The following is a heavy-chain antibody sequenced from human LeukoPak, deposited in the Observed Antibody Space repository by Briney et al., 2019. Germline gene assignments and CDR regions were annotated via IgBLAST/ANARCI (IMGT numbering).Heavy chain of an antibody. CDR1: GFTFSSYAM. Sequence: GSLRLSCAASGFTFSSYAMSWVRQAPGKGLEWIGEIYHSGSTNYNPSLKSRVTISVDKSKNQFSLKLSSVTAADTAVYYCASLIVVVTPDAFDIWGQGTMVTVSS. J-gene: IGHJ3*02. CDR2: IYHSGST. CDR3: ASLIVVVTPDAFDI. D-gene: IGHD3-22*01. V-gene: IGHV4-4*02.